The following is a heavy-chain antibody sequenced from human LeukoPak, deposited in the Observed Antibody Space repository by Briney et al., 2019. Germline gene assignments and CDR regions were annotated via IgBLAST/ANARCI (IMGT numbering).Heavy chain of an antibody. V-gene: IGHV3-7*01. J-gene: IGHJ6*03. D-gene: IGHD3-10*01. CDR2: IKQDGSEK. CDR1: GFTFSSYW. Sequence: GGSLRLSCAASGFTFSSYWMSWVRKVPGKGLEWVANIKQDGSEKYYVDSVKGRFIISRDNAKNSLYLQMNSLRAEDTAVYYCAKGAFRDQVQGYYYMDVWGKGTTVTVSS. CDR3: AKGAFRDQVQGYYYMDV.